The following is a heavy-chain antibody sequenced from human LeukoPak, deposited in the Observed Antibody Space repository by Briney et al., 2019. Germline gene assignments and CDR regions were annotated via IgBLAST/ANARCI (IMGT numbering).Heavy chain of an antibody. Sequence: ASVKVSCKASGGTFTGYYMHWVRQAPGQGLEWMGWINPNSGGTNYAQKFQGRVTMTRDTSISTAYMELSRLRSDDTAVYYCARLEDTYYYDSSGYYDYWGQGTLVTVSS. D-gene: IGHD3-22*01. CDR3: ARLEDTYYYDSSGYYDY. CDR2: INPNSGGT. V-gene: IGHV1-2*02. CDR1: GGTFTGYY. J-gene: IGHJ4*02.